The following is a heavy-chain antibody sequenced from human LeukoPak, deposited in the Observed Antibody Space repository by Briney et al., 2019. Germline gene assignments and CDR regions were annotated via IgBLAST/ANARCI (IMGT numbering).Heavy chain of an antibody. V-gene: IGHV1-2*02. J-gene: IGHJ6*02. CDR3: ARTPGWDYGDSETSDNYYYYGMDV. Sequence: GASVKVSCKASGYTFTGYYMHWVRQAPGQGLEWMGWINPNSGGTNYAQKFQGRVTMTRDTSISTAYMELSRLRSDDTAVYYCARTPGWDYGDSETSDNYYYYGMDVWGQGTTVTVSS. D-gene: IGHD4-17*01. CDR1: GYTFTGYY. CDR2: INPNSGGT.